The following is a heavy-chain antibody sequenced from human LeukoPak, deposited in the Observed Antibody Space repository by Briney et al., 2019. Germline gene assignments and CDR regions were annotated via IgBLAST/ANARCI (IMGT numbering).Heavy chain of an antibody. CDR1: GFTFSSYG. V-gene: IGHV3-30*18. CDR3: AKDVYGGNSGQGFNFDY. D-gene: IGHD4-23*01. J-gene: IGHJ4*02. Sequence: GGSLRLSCAASGFTFSSYGMHWVRQAPGKGLEWVAVISYDGSNKYCADSVKGRFTISRDNSKNTLYLQMNSLRAEDTAVYYCAKDVYGGNSGQGFNFDYWGQGTLVTVSS. CDR2: ISYDGSNK.